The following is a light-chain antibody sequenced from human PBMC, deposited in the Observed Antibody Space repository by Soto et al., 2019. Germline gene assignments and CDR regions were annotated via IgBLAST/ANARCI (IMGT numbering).Light chain of an antibody. CDR3: QQYTAWPLT. Sequence: EVVMTQSPATLSVSPGEGATLSCRASQSVTSNYLAWYQQKHGKAPRLIIHGISNRETGVPDRFSGSGAGTEFTLTISRLEPEDFAVYYCQQYTAWPLTFGQGTKVDIK. CDR1: QSVTSNY. J-gene: IGKJ1*01. V-gene: IGKV3-20*01. CDR2: GIS.